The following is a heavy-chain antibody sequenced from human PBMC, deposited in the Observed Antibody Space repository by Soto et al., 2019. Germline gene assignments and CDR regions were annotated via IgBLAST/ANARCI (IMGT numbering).Heavy chain of an antibody. Sequence: SQTLSLTCAISGDSVSSSSAAWIWIRQSPSRGLEWLGRTYYRSKWNNEYAVSMESRIAINPDTSKNQFSLQLYSVTLEDTAVYYCAGIIWFRGMDVWGQGTPVTVSS. CDR2: TYYRSKWNN. CDR3: AGIIWFRGMDV. V-gene: IGHV6-1*01. J-gene: IGHJ6*02. D-gene: IGHD3-10*01. CDR1: GDSVSSSSAA.